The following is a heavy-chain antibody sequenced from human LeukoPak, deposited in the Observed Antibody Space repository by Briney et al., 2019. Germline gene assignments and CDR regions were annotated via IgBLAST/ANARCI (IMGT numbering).Heavy chain of an antibody. CDR2: TNPNSGDA. D-gene: IGHD6-19*01. V-gene: IGHV1-2*02. J-gene: IGHJ4*02. CDR3: ARSTGIVVGDALDY. Sequence: AAVKVSCKASGYIFTGYYMHWVRQAPGQGLEWMGWTNPNSGDANYAQKFQGRVTMTSDTSISTAYMELRSLRSDDTAMYYCARSTGIVVGDALDYWGQGTLVTVSS. CDR1: GYIFTGYY.